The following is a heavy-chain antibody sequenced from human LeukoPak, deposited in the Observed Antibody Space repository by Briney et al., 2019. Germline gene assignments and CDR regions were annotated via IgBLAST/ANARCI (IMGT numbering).Heavy chain of an antibody. Sequence: GESLKISCKGSGYSFTSYWIGWVRQMPGKGLEWMGIIYPGDSDTRYSPSSQGQGTFSADKSISTAFLQWSSLKASDTAMYYCASHYFDSSGYFDYWGQGTLVTVSS. CDR3: ASHYFDSSGYFDY. CDR2: IYPGDSDT. D-gene: IGHD3-22*01. J-gene: IGHJ4*02. CDR1: GYSFTSYW. V-gene: IGHV5-51*01.